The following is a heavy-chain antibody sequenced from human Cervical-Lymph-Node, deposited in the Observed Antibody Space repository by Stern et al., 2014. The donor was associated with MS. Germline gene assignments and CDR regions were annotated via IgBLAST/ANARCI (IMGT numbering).Heavy chain of an antibody. D-gene: IGHD2-2*01. Sequence: VQLVESGPGLVKPSQTLSLTCTVSGGSISSGGYYWSWIRQHPGKGLEWIGYIYYSGSTYYNPSLKSRVTISVDTSKNQFSLKLSSVTAADTAVYYCAREPTYCSSTSCPIDYWGQGTLVTVSS. J-gene: IGHJ4*02. CDR3: AREPTYCSSTSCPIDY. V-gene: IGHV4-31*03. CDR1: GGSISSGGYY. CDR2: IYYSGST.